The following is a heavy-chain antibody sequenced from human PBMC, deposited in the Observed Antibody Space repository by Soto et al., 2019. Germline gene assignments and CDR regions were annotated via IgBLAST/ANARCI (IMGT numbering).Heavy chain of an antibody. Sequence: SETLSLTCAVYGGSFSGYYWSWIRQPPGKGLEWIGEINHSGSTNYNPSLKSRVTISVDTSKNQFSLKLSSVTAADTAVYYCARGSRGSGSYYSDYYYMDVWGKGTTVTVSS. D-gene: IGHD3-10*01. CDR3: ARGSRGSGSYYSDYYYMDV. CDR1: GGSFSGYY. J-gene: IGHJ6*03. CDR2: INHSGST. V-gene: IGHV4-34*01.